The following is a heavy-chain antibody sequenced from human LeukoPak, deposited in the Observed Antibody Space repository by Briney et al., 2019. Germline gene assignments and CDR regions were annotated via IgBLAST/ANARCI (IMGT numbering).Heavy chain of an antibody. D-gene: IGHD6-19*01. CDR3: ARVKEQWLVDY. CDR2: ISWNSDTR. V-gene: IGHV3-9*01. Sequence: PGGSLRLSCAGSGFTFGDYAMYWVRQAPGKGLEWVSGISWNSDTRGYADSVKGRFTISRDNAKNSLYLQMNSLRAEDTAVYYCARVKEQWLVDYWGQGTLVTVSS. CDR1: GFTFGDYA. J-gene: IGHJ4*02.